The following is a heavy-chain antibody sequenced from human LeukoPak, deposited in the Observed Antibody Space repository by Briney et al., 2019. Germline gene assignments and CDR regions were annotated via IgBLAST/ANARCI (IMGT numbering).Heavy chain of an antibody. D-gene: IGHD3-10*01. CDR1: VVTFSSDE. Sequence: PGGSLRLSCAASVVTFSSDEMNCVRQAPGKGLEWGSYTSIIVSTIYYADSVKGRVTISTDNTKNSLYLQMNSLRAEDTAVYYCAQGALVRGVQGPFDSWGPGTLVTVSS. CDR2: TSIIVSTI. J-gene: IGHJ4*02. V-gene: IGHV3-48*03. CDR3: AQGALVRGVQGPFDS.